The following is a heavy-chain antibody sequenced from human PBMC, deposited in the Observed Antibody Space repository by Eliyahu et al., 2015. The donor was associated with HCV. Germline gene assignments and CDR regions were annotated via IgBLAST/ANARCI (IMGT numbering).Heavy chain of an antibody. CDR1: GXTFSSYA. J-gene: IGHJ4*02. Sequence: EVRLVESGGGLVQPGGSLRLSCTVSGXTFSSYAMTWXRQAPGXGLEWXATITGSGXRTFYADSVMGRFTISRDNSDDTLYLQMNTLRDDDTAMYYCATPPLGWGYYFGYWGQGARVTVSS. V-gene: IGHV3-23*04. D-gene: IGHD7-27*01. CDR3: ATPPLGWGYYFGY. CDR2: ITGSGXRT.